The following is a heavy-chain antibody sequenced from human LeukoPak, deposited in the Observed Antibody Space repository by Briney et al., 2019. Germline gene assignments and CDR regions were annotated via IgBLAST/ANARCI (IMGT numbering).Heavy chain of an antibody. Sequence: SETLSLTCTVSGGSISSYYWSWIRQPPGKGLEWIGYINYSGTTNYNPSLKSRVTIVVDTSKNQFSLKLSSVTAADTAVYYCARGVYIAAAQYGYWGQGTLVTVSS. V-gene: IGHV4-59*01. CDR1: GGSISSYY. CDR2: INYSGTT. D-gene: IGHD6-13*01. CDR3: ARGVYIAAAQYGY. J-gene: IGHJ4*02.